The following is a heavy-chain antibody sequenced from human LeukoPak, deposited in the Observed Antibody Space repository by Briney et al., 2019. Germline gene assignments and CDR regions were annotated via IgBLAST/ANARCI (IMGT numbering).Heavy chain of an antibody. V-gene: IGHV3-48*02. CDR3: ARDHDYAFDY. CDR2: LGTSSGSI. Sequence: GGSLRLSCADSGFTFSDYSINWVLQAPGQGLEWVSYLGTSSGSIFYADSVKGRFTISRDNAKNSLYLQMNSLRDEDTAVYYCARDHDYAFDYWGQGTLVTVSS. D-gene: IGHD4-17*01. J-gene: IGHJ4*02. CDR1: GFTFSDYS.